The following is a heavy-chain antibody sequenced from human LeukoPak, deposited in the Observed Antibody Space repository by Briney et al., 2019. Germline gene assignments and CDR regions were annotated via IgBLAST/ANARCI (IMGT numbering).Heavy chain of an antibody. CDR1: GGSISSGSYY. CDR2: IYTSGST. J-gene: IGHJ4*02. V-gene: IGHV4-61*02. D-gene: IGHD1-26*01. Sequence: MTSETLSLTCTVSGGSISSGSYYWSWIRQPAGKGLEWIGRIYTSGSTNYNPSLKSRVTISVDTSKNQFSLKLSSVTAADTAVYYCARDAVVATVWYFDHWGQGTLVTVSS. CDR3: ARDAVVATVWYFDH.